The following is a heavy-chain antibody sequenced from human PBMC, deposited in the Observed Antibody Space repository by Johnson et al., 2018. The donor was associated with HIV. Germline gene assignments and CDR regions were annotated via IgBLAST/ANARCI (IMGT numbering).Heavy chain of an antibody. CDR3: AKDVQVRGIVLMVTLFDAFDI. CDR2: ISWNSGSI. Sequence: VQLVESGGGVVQSGRSLRLSCAASGFTFDDYAMHWVRQAPGKGLEWVSGISWNSGSIGYADSVKGRFTISRDNSKNTLYLQMSSLRPEDTAVYYCAKDVQVRGIVLMVTLFDAFDIWGQGTMVTVSS. CDR1: GFTFDDYA. V-gene: IGHV3-9*01. J-gene: IGHJ3*02. D-gene: IGHD2-8*01.